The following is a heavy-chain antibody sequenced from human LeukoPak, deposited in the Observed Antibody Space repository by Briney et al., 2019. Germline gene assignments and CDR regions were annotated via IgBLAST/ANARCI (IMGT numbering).Heavy chain of an antibody. Sequence: GRSLRLSCAASGFTFDDYAMHWVRQAPGKGLDGVSGISWNSGRIDSADHVRVHFTISRDNAKTSLYLQMNSLRAEDTALYYCAKDIRDCSSTSCYTDYYYGMDVWGQGTTVTVSS. CDR1: GFTFDDYA. V-gene: IGHV3-9*01. CDR3: AKDIRDCSSTSCYTDYYYGMDV. D-gene: IGHD2-2*02. J-gene: IGHJ6*02. CDR2: ISWNSGRI.